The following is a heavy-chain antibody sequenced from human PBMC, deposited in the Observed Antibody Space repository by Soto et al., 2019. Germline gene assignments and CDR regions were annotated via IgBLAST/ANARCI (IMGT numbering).Heavy chain of an antibody. CDR3: ARLSSGYDPYYYYYYMDV. J-gene: IGHJ6*03. CDR1: GGSISSSSYY. V-gene: IGHV4-39*01. Sequence: PSETLSLTCTVSGGSISSSSYYWGWIRQPPGKGLEWIGSIYYSGSTYYNPSLKSRVTISVDTSKNQFSLKLSSVTAADTAVYNCARLSSGYDPYYYYYYMDVWGKGTTVTAP. D-gene: IGHD5-12*01. CDR2: IYYSGST.